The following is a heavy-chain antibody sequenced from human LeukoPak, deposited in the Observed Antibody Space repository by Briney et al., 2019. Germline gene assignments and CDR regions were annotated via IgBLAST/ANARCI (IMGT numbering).Heavy chain of an antibody. J-gene: IGHJ4*02. CDR2: IRDKVHSYTT. V-gene: IGHV3-72*01. CDR1: GFTFSDYF. D-gene: IGHD6-13*01. Sequence: GGSLRLSCAASGFTFSDYFIDWIRQAPGKGLEWVGRIRDKVHSYTTEYAASVKGRFTISRDDSKDSLFLQMDSLQIEDTAVYYCTRRSSTWYSDYWGQGTLVTVSS. CDR3: TRRSSTWYSDY.